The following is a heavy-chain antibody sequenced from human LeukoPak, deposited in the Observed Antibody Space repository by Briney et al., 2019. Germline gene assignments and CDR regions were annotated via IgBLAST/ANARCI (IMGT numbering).Heavy chain of an antibody. V-gene: IGHV3-49*03. CDR2: IRSKAYGGTT. CDR1: GFTFGDYA. CDR3: TRDPAAAGTWRYYYYMDV. Sequence: GRSLRLSCTASGFTFGDYAMSWFRQASGKGLEWVGFIRSKAYGGTTEYAASVKGRFTISRDDSKSIAYLQMNSLKTEDTAVYYCTRDPAAAGTWRYYYYMDVWGKGTTVTVSS. D-gene: IGHD6-13*01. J-gene: IGHJ6*03.